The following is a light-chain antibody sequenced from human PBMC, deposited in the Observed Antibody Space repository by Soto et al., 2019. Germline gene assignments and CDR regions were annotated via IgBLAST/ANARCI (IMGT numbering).Light chain of an antibody. V-gene: IGLV2-14*01. CDR2: EVT. CDR1: RADVGGYNF. CDR3: CSYTSSSIRV. J-gene: IGLJ3*02. Sequence: QSVLTQPASVSGSPGQSITISCTGTRADVGGYNFVSWYQQHPGKAPTLIISEVTNRPSGVSNRLSGSKSGNTASLTISGLQDDEEADYYCCSYTSSSIRVFGGGTQLTVL.